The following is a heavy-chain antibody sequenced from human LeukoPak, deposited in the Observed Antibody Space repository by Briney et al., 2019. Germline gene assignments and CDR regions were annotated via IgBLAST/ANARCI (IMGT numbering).Heavy chain of an antibody. CDR3: ARGASGYSRQGGPEIPEVPYYYFDY. J-gene: IGHJ4*02. CDR1: GGPLSSRGYH. CDR2: IYYSWNT. V-gene: IGHV4-31*03. Sequence: SQTLSLTCTVSGGPLSSRGYHWSWIPQHPGTALEWIRHIYYSWNTYYNPSFKSRVTISVDTSKNQFSLKLSSVTAADTAVYYCARGASGYSRQGGPEIPEVPYYYFDYWGQGTLVTVSS. D-gene: IGHD3-22*01.